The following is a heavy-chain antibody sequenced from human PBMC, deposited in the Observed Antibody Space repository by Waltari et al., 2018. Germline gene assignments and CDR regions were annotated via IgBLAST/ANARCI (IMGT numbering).Heavy chain of an antibody. CDR1: GGSISSYY. J-gene: IGHJ3*02. D-gene: IGHD1-26*01. CDR3: ARDLGATTPLAFEI. CDR2: IYYSVST. Sequence: QVQLQESGPGLVKPSETLSLTCTVSGGSISSYYWSWIRQPPVKGLEWIGYIYYSVSTNDKPALKSRVTISVDTSKNQFSLKLSSVTAADTVVYYCARDLGATTPLAFEIWGQGTMVTVSS. V-gene: IGHV4-59*01.